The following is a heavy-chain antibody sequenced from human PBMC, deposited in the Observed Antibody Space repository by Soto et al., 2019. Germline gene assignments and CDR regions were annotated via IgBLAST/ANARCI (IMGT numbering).Heavy chain of an antibody. J-gene: IGHJ6*02. CDR3: ARDLWGYCGTDCYPLDV. Sequence: PSETLSLTCTVSGGSISLYYWSWIRQSPGKGLEWIGRIYSSGSTTYIPSLKSRVTISVDTSKYQFSLKLSSVTAADTAVYYCARDLWGYCGTDCYPLDVWGQGTTVTAP. CDR1: GGSISLYY. CDR2: IYSSGST. V-gene: IGHV4-59*12. D-gene: IGHD2-21*02.